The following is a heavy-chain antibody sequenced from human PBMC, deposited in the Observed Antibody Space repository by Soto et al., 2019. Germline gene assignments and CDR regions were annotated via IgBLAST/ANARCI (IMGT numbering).Heavy chain of an antibody. V-gene: IGHV1-18*01. Sequence: ASVKVSCKASGYTFTSYGVSWVRQAPGQGLERMGWISAYNGNTNYAQKLQGRVTLTTDTSTRTASMALRGLRSNDTAVYFCARGGYYDSSGARNYHFYRLDVWGQGTTVTVSS. CDR2: ISAYNGNT. CDR1: GYTFTSYG. J-gene: IGHJ6*02. CDR3: ARGGYYDSSGARNYHFYRLDV. D-gene: IGHD3-22*01.